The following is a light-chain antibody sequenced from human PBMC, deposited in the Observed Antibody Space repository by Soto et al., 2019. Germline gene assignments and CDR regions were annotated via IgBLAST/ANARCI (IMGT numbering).Light chain of an antibody. CDR2: DAS. CDR1: QDISNY. Sequence: DIQMTQSPSSLSASVGDRVTITCQASQDISNYLNWYQQKPGKAPKLLIYDASNLETGVPSRFSGSGSGTDFTFTISSLQPEDIATYYCQQYDNLPVFGQGTRLESK. CDR3: QQYDNLPV. J-gene: IGKJ5*01. V-gene: IGKV1-33*01.